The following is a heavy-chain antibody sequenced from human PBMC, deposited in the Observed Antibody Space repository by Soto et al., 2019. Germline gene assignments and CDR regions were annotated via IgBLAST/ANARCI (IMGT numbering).Heavy chain of an antibody. CDR3: ARGIAAAAPRRDGMDV. CDR2: INHSGST. J-gene: IGHJ6*02. V-gene: IGHV4-34*01. Sequence: SETLSLTCAVYGGSFVGYYCSCVRHPPLKGLEWIGEINHSGSTNYNPSLKSRVTISVDTSKNQFSLKLSSVTAADTAVYYCARGIAAAAPRRDGMDVWGQGTTVTVSS. D-gene: IGHD6-13*01. CDR1: GGSFVGYY.